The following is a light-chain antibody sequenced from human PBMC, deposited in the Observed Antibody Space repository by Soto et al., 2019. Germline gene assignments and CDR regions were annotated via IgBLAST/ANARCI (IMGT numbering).Light chain of an antibody. Sequence: IVLTQSPGSLALSPGEKTTHSYRASQSISSSYLAWYEQEPGQAPRLLVYGASSRATGIPDRFSGSGSGTDFTFTISRLEPEDFGLYYCQQYSSTFWALGQGTKVDIK. V-gene: IGKV3-20*01. CDR2: GAS. J-gene: IGKJ1*01. CDR1: QSISSSY. CDR3: QQYSSTFWA.